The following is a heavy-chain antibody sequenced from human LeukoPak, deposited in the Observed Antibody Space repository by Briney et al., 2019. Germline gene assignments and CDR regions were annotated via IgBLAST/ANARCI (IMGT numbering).Heavy chain of an antibody. J-gene: IGHJ4*02. CDR2: ISAYNGNT. CDR3: ARDRRVSGDYSNLPFDY. CDR1: GYTFTSYG. Sequence: GASVKVSCKASGYTFTSYGISWVRQAPGQGLEWMGWISAYNGNTNYAQKLQGRVTMTTDTSTSTAYVELRSLRSDDTAVYYCARDRRVSGDYSNLPFDYWGQGTLVTVSS. V-gene: IGHV1-18*01. D-gene: IGHD4-11*01.